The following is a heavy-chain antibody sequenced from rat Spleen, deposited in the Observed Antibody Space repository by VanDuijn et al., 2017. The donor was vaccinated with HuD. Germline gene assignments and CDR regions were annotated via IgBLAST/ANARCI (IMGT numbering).Heavy chain of an antibody. CDR3: TRGEQLGGDY. CDR2: ISYDGTAT. CDR1: GFTFSNYD. Sequence: EVQLVESGGGLVQPGRSLKLSCAASGFTFSNYDMAWVRQAPTKGLEWVASISYDGTATYYRESVKGRFTLSRDNSKSTLYLQMDSLRSEDTATYYCTRGEQLGGDYWGQGVMVTVSS. V-gene: IGHV5-20*01. D-gene: IGHD1-10*01. J-gene: IGHJ2*01.